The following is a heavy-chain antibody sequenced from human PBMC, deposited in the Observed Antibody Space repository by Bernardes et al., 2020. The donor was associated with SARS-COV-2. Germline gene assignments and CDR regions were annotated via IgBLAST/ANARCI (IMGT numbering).Heavy chain of an antibody. V-gene: IGHV4-39*01. CDR2: LYYSGST. Sequence: SETLSLSCTVSGGSISSSSYYWGWIRQPPGKGLEWIGSLYYSGSTYYNPSLKSRVTISVDTSKNQFSLKLSSVTAADTAVYYCARLQVLRYFDWLSRDYGMDVWGQGTTVTVSS. CDR3: ARLQVLRYFDWLSRDYGMDV. CDR1: GGSISSSSYY. J-gene: IGHJ6*02. D-gene: IGHD3-9*01.